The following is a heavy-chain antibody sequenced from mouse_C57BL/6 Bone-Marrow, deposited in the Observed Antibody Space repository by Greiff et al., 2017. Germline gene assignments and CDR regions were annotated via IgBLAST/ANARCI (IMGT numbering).Heavy chain of an antibody. CDR2: IDPENGDT. Sequence: VQLQQSGAELVRPGASVKLSCTASGFNIKDDYMHWVKQRPEQGLEWIGWIDPENGDTEYASKFQGKATITADTSSNTAYLQLSSLPSEDTAVYYCTRDGGFAYWGQGTLVTVSA. CDR1: GFNIKDDY. V-gene: IGHV14-4*01. D-gene: IGHD3-3*01. J-gene: IGHJ3*01. CDR3: TRDGGFAY.